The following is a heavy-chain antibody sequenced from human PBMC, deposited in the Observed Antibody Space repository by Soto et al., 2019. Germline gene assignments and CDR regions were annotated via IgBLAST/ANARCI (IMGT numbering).Heavy chain of an antibody. J-gene: IGHJ5*02. D-gene: IGHD3-10*01. V-gene: IGHV4-31*03. Sequence: QVQLQESGPGLVKPSQTLSLTCTVSGGSISSGGYYWSWIRQHPGKGLEWIGYIYYSGSTYYNPSLKNRVTISVDTSKNQFSLKLSSVTAADTAVYYCARVAGWFGELSSWFDPWGQGTLVTVSS. CDR1: GGSISSGGYY. CDR2: IYYSGST. CDR3: ARVAGWFGELSSWFDP.